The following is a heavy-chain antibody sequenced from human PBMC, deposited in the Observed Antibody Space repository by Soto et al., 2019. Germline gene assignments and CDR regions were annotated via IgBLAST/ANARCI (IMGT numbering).Heavy chain of an antibody. CDR2: ISSSSSYI. V-gene: IGHV3-21*01. CDR3: ARVSKIVVVVAAKDYYYYYMDV. Sequence: LRLSCAASGFTFSSYSMNWVRQAPGKGLEWVSSISSSSSYIYYADSVKGRFTISRDNAKNSLYLQMNSLRAEDTAVYYCARVSKIVVVVAAKDYYYYYMDVWGKGTTVTVSS. J-gene: IGHJ6*03. CDR1: GFTFSSYS. D-gene: IGHD2-15*01.